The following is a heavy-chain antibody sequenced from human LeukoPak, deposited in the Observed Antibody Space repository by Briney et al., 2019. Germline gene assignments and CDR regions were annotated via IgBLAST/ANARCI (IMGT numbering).Heavy chain of an antibody. J-gene: IGHJ4*02. Sequence: ASVKVSCKASGYTFTGYCMHWVRQAPGQGLEWMGWINPNSGGTNYAQKFQGRVTMTRDTSISTAYMELSRLRSDDTAVYYCARSVTTDYYFDYWGQGTLVTVSS. V-gene: IGHV1-2*02. CDR2: INPNSGGT. CDR1: GYTFTGYC. D-gene: IGHD4-17*01. CDR3: ARSVTTDYYFDY.